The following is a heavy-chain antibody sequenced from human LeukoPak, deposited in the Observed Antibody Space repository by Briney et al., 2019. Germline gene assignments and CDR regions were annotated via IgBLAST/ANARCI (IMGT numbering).Heavy chain of an antibody. V-gene: IGHV3-48*03. D-gene: IGHD3-10*01. CDR2: ITSSGTNM. CDR1: GFTLSSYK. CDR3: ARDYYASGSYNSWASDI. Sequence: GGSLRLSCTASGFTLSSYKMKWVRQAPGKGLEWVSYITSSGTNMYYADSVKGRFTISRDNAKNSLYLQMNSLRAEDTGVYYCARDYYASGSYNSWASDIWGRGTMVTVS. J-gene: IGHJ3*02.